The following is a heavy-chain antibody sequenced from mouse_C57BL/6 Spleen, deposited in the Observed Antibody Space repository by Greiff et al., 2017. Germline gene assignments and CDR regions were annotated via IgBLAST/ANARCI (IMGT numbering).Heavy chain of an antibody. CDR3: ARGVKRMDY. CDR2: ISSGGSYT. D-gene: IGHD2-2*01. J-gene: IGHJ4*01. CDR1: GFTFSSYG. V-gene: IGHV5-6*01. Sequence: EVKLMESGGDLVKPGGSLKLSCAASGFTFSSYGMSWVRQTPDKRLEWVATISSGGSYTYYPDSVKGRFTISRDNAKNTLCLQMSSLKSEDTAMYYCARGVKRMDYWGQGTSVTVSS.